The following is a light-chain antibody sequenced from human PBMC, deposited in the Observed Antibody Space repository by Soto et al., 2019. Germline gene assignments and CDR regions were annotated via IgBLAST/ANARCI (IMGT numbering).Light chain of an antibody. CDR3: SSYAGSNNLL. V-gene: IGLV2-8*01. J-gene: IGLJ2*01. CDR2: EVN. CDR1: SSDVGGYKF. Sequence: QSALTQPPSASRSPGQSVTISCTGTSSDVGGYKFVSWYQQHPGKAPKLIIYEVNQRPSGVPDRFSGSKSDNTASLAVSGLQAEDEADYYCSSYAGSNNLLFGGGTKLTVL.